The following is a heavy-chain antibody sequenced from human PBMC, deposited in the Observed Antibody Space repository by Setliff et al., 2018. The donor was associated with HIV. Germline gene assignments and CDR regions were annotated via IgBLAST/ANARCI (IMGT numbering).Heavy chain of an antibody. Sequence: SETLSLTCTVSGVSGGSISSHYWNWIRQPPGKGLEWIGYIYYTGTTKNNPSLKSRVTMSIDTSKNQFSLKLSSVTAADTAAYYCARGLWFGGSYWFDPWGQGTLVTVSS. J-gene: IGHJ5*02. CDR2: IYYTGTT. V-gene: IGHV4-59*11. D-gene: IGHD3-10*01. CDR1: GGSISSHY. CDR3: ARGLWFGGSYWFDP.